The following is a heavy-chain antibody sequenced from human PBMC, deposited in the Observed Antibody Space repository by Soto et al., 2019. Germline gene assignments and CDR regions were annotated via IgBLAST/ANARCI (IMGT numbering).Heavy chain of an antibody. J-gene: IGHJ5*02. CDR1: GFTFSSYA. D-gene: IGHD3-22*01. CDR3: AKKYYYDRSGYYQNWFEP. V-gene: IGHV3-30-3*02. CDR2: ISFDGSNE. Sequence: GGSLRLSCAASGFTFSSYAMHWIRQAPGKGLEWVAIISFDGSNEYYADSVKGRFTISRDNSKNTLYLQVRSLRAEDTAVYYCAKKYYYDRSGYYQNWFEPWGQGTLVTVSS.